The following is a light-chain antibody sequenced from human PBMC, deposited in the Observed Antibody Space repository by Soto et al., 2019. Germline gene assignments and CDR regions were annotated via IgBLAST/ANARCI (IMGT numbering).Light chain of an antibody. CDR3: QQYNNWPRT. CDR2: GAS. V-gene: IGKV3-15*01. J-gene: IGKJ1*01. Sequence: EIVLTQSPDTPSLSPGERATLSCRASQTVSRNLAWYQQRPGQAPRRLIYGASTRATGIPARFSGSGSGTEFTLTINSLQSEDFAVYYCQQYNNWPRTFGQGTKVDIK. CDR1: QTVSRN.